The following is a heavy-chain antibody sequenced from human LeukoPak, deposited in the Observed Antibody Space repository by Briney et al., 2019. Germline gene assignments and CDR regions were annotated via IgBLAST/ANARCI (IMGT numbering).Heavy chain of an antibody. CDR1: GFTFSSYA. CDR2: ISGSDT. J-gene: IGHJ4*02. Sequence: GGSLRLSCAASGFTFSSYAMSWVRQAPGKGLEWVSTISGSDTYYADSVKGRFTISRDNSKNTLYLQMYSLRAEDTAVYYCAKILGSSSPRSVDYWGQGTLVTVSS. V-gene: IGHV3-23*01. CDR3: AKILGSSSPRSVDY. D-gene: IGHD6-13*01.